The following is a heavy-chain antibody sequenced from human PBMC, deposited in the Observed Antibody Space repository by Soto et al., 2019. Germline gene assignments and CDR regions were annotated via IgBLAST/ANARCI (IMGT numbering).Heavy chain of an antibody. CDR2: INAGDGST. J-gene: IGHJ4*02. V-gene: IGHV1-3*01. CDR3: ARDHHSSGPYYFDY. Sequence: ASVKVSCKASGYTFTAYSMHWVRQAPGQRLEWMGWINAGDGSTKYSPKFQARVTITRDTSASTVYLELTSLTSEDRAVYFCARDHHSSGPYYFDYWGPGTQVTVSS. CDR1: GYTFTAYS. D-gene: IGHD6-19*01.